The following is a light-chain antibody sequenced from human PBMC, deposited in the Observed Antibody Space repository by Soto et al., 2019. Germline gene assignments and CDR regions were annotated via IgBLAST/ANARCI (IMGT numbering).Light chain of an antibody. Sequence: DIVMTQSPLSLPVTLGEPASISCRSSQSLLHFNGYNYLDWYLQKPGQSPQLLIYLGSNRASGVPDRFSGSGSGTEFTLKISKVEAEDVGVYYCMQSLQTPPWTFGPGTKVDIK. V-gene: IGKV2-28*01. J-gene: IGKJ1*01. CDR1: QSLLHFNGYNY. CDR3: MQSLQTPPWT. CDR2: LGS.